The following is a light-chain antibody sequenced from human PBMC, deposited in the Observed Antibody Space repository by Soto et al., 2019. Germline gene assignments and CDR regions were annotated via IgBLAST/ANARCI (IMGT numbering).Light chain of an antibody. CDR2: EGS. V-gene: IGLV2-23*01. CDR1: SSDVGSYNL. Sequence: QSALTQPASVSGSPGQSITISCTGTSSDVGSYNLVSWYQQHPGQAPKLMIYEGSKRPSGVSNRFSGSKSVNTAYLTISGLQAEDEADYYCCSYAGSSTFVVVGGGTKLTVL. J-gene: IGLJ2*01. CDR3: CSYAGSSTFVV.